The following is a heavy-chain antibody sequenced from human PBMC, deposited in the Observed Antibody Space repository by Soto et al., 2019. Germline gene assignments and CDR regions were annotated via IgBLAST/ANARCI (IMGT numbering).Heavy chain of an antibody. V-gene: IGHV1-69*01. D-gene: IGHD3-22*01. Sequence: QEQLVQSGAEVKKPGSSVKVSCKASGGLFSSYPISWVRQVPVQGLEWMGGIIPVCQTAYYTQRFQGRVTITADESTNTAYMELSSLRSEDTAIYYCARGGSGYTWFNEFWGQGTLVTVSS. CDR2: IIPVCQTA. CDR1: GGLFSSYP. J-gene: IGHJ4*02. CDR3: ARGGSGYTWFNEF.